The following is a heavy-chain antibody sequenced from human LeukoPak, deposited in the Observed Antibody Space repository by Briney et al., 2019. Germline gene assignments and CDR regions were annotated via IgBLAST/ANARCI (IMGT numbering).Heavy chain of an antibody. Sequence: ASVKVSCKASGYTFTSYDINWVRQATGQGLEWMGWMNPNSGNTGYAQKFQGRVTMTRNTSISTAYMELSSLSSEDTAVYYCARMDTAMDYYYYGMDVWGQGTTVTVSS. CDR2: MNPNSGNT. CDR3: ARMDTAMDYYYYGMDV. V-gene: IGHV1-8*01. J-gene: IGHJ6*02. CDR1: GYTFTSYD. D-gene: IGHD5-18*01.